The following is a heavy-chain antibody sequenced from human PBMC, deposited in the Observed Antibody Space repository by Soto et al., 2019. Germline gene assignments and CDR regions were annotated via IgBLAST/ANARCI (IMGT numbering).Heavy chain of an antibody. CDR2: ISYDGSNK. CDR1: GFTFSSYG. V-gene: IGHV3-33*05. D-gene: IGHD3-10*01. J-gene: IGHJ4*02. Sequence: VQLVESGGGVVQPGRSLRLSCASSGFTFSSYGMHWVRRAPGKGLEGVTVISYDGSNKYYVDSVEGRFTISRDNSKNTLFLQMDSLRAEDTAVYYCARSAGKGGLAAPIDYWGQGTLVTVSS. CDR3: ARSAGKGGLAAPIDY.